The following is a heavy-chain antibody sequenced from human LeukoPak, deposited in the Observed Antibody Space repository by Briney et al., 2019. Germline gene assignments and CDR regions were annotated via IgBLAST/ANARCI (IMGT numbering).Heavy chain of an antibody. CDR2: ISVNGGA. J-gene: IGHJ4*02. CDR1: GFTFNSFV. CDR3: AKKDSSTSCYDY. D-gene: IGHD2-2*01. V-gene: IGHV3-23*01. Sequence: GGSLRLSCAASGFTFNSFVMSWVRQAPGKGLEWVSSISVNGGASYADSVKGRFTISRDNSKNTLYLQMNSLRAEDTAVYYCAKKDSSTSCYDYWGQGTLVTVSS.